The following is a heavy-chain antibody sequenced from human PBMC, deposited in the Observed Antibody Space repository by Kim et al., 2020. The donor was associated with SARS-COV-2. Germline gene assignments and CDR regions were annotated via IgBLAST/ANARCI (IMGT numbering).Heavy chain of an antibody. V-gene: IGHV3-23*01. Sequence: GREPYCADAVGGRFTISRDNFKNTLYLQMNRLRAEDTAVYHCAKTGQFDSWGQGSLVTVSS. CDR3: AKTGQFDS. J-gene: IGHJ4*02. CDR2: GREP.